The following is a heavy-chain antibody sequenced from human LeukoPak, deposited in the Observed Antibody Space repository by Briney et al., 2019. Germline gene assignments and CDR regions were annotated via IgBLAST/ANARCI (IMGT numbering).Heavy chain of an antibody. CDR3: VRDGWRSSGWYSQFDY. D-gene: IGHD6-19*01. CDR2: IRYDGSNK. V-gene: IGHV3-30*02. Sequence: GGSLRLSCAASGFTFSSYGMHWVRQAPGKGLEWVAFIRYDGSNKYYADSVKGRFTISRDNAKNSLYLQMNSLRAEDTAVYYCVRDGWRSSGWYSQFDYWGQGTVVTVSS. J-gene: IGHJ4*02. CDR1: GFTFSSYG.